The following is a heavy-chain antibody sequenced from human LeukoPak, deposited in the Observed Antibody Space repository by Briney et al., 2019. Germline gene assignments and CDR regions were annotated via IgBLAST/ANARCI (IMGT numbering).Heavy chain of an antibody. D-gene: IGHD5-18*01. CDR2: TYPGDSDT. CDR3: ARLDTAMILGMDV. J-gene: IGHJ6*02. Sequence: GESLKISCKGSGYRFSGYWIAWVHQVPGKGLEWMGITYPGDSDTRYSPSFEGQVTISADTSISTAYLQWNSLQASDTAMFYCARLDTAMILGMDVWGQGTTVTVSS. V-gene: IGHV5-51*07. CDR1: GYRFSGYW.